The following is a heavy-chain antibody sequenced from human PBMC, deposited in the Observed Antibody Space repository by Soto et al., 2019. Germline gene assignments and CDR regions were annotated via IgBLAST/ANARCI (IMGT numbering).Heavy chain of an antibody. V-gene: IGHV1-18*01. CDR2: ISAYNGNT. CDR3: ATEGYYYDSSGYPYPAFDI. CDR1: GYTFTSYG. Sequence: GGLVKVSCKASGYTFTSYGISWVRQAPGQGLEWTGWISAYNGNTNYAQKLQGRVTMTTDTSTSTAYMGLRSLRSDDTAVYYCATEGYYYDSSGYPYPAFDIWGQGTMVTVSS. J-gene: IGHJ3*02. D-gene: IGHD3-22*01.